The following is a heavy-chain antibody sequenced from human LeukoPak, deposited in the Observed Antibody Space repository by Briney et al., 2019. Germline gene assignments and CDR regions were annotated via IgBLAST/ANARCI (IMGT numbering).Heavy chain of an antibody. V-gene: IGHV3-21*01. CDR1: GFTFSSYA. CDR2: ISGSSSYI. CDR3: ARHDSRGYSG. Sequence: PGGSLRLSCAASGFTFSSYAMSWVRQAPGKGLEWVSSISGSSSYIYYADSVKGRFTISRDNAKNSLYLQMNSLRAEDTAVYYCARHDSRGYSGWGQGTLVTVSS. J-gene: IGHJ4*02. D-gene: IGHD5-12*01.